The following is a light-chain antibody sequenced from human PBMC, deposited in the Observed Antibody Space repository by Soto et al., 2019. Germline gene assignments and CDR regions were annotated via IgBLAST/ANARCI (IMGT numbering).Light chain of an antibody. V-gene: IGKV3-11*01. CDR3: QQRSNWPPWT. CDR2: DAS. Sequence: EIVLTQSPATLSLSPGERATLSCRASQSVSSYLAWYQKKPGHAPRLLIYDASNRATGIPARFSGSGSGTDFTLTISSLEPEDFAVYYCQQRSNWPPWTFGQGTKVEIK. J-gene: IGKJ1*01. CDR1: QSVSSY.